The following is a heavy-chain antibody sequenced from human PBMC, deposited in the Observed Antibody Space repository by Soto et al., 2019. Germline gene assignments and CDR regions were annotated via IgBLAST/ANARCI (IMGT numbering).Heavy chain of an antibody. CDR3: ARDSSSWYNWFDP. D-gene: IGHD6-13*01. V-gene: IGHV1-69*06. Sequence: GASVKVSCKASGGTFSSYAISWVRQAPGQGLEWMGGIIPIFGTANYAQKFQGRVTITADKSTSTAYMELSSLRSEDTAVYYCARDSSSWYNWFDPWGQGTLVTVSS. CDR2: IIPIFGTA. CDR1: GGTFSSYA. J-gene: IGHJ5*02.